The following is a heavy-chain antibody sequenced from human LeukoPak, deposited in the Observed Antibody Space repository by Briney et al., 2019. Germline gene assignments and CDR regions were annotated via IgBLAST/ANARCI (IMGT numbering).Heavy chain of an antibody. CDR1: GFTLSIYS. D-gene: IGHD4/OR15-4a*01. J-gene: IGHJ6*03. CDR2: ISSSSDYI. V-gene: IGHV3-21*06. Sequence: GGSLRLSYSASGFTLSIYSMNWARQAPGKGLEWVSFISSSSDYIYYADSVKGRFTISRDNAKNSLYLQMNSLRAEDTAVYYCASGGYGAYYHYMDVWGKGTTVAVSS. CDR3: ASGGYGAYYHYMDV.